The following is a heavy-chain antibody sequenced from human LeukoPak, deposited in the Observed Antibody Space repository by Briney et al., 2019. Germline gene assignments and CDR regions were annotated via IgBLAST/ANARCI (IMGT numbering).Heavy chain of an antibody. CDR3: AKEGTPSKPSDIDH. D-gene: IGHD1/OR15-1a*01. Sequence: GGSLRLSCAASGFIFTDYGMHWVRQAPGKGLEWLTFIRYDGSDKYYADSVKGRFTISRDNSKNTLYLQMNSLTSEDAAVYYCAKEGTPSKPSDIDHWGQGILVTVSS. CDR1: GFIFTDYG. V-gene: IGHV3-30*02. CDR2: IRYDGSDK. J-gene: IGHJ4*02.